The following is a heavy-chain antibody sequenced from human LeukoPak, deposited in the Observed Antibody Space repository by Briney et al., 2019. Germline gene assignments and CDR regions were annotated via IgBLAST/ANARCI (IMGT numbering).Heavy chain of an antibody. CDR1: GLTVRSNY. Sequence: GGSLRLSCAASGLTVRSNYMSWVRQAPGKGVEWVSVIYSGGSTYYADSVKGRFTISRDNSKNTLYLQMNSLRAEDTAVYYCARGSRSSGWFDYWGQGTLVTVSS. V-gene: IGHV3-53*01. J-gene: IGHJ4*02. CDR3: ARGSRSSGWFDY. D-gene: IGHD6-19*01. CDR2: IYSGGST.